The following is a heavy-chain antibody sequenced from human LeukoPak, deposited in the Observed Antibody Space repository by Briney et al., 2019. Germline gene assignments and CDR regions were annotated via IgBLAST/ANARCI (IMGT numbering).Heavy chain of an antibody. CDR1: GFTFSSYW. CDR3: ARKVIAVAGEFDY. CDR2: ISYDGSNK. J-gene: IGHJ4*02. V-gene: IGHV3-30-3*01. D-gene: IGHD6-19*01. Sequence: PGGSLRLSCAVSGFTFSSYWMTWVRQAPGKGLEWVAVISYDGSNKYYADSVKGRFTISRDNSKNTLYLQMNSLRAEDTAVYYCARKVIAVAGEFDYWGQGTLVTVSS.